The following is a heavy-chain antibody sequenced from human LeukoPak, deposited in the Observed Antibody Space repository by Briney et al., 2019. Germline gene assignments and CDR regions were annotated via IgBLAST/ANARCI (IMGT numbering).Heavy chain of an antibody. J-gene: IGHJ3*01. Sequence: GESLKISCKGSGSRLSSSWIGWVRQMPGKGLEWMGIIYPPDSDTRYSPSFQGQVTISADKSISTAYLQWSSLKASDTALYYCARRGGDSLTDGFDLWGQGTLVTVSS. CDR2: IYPPDSDT. D-gene: IGHD2-21*02. CDR1: GSRLSSSW. CDR3: ARRGGDSLTDGFDL. V-gene: IGHV5-51*01.